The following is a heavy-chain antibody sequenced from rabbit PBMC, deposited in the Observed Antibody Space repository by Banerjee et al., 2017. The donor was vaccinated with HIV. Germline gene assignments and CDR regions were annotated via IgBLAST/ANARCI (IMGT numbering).Heavy chain of an antibody. CDR1: GFSFSSSYY. V-gene: IGHV1S45*01. Sequence: QEQLVESGGGLVQPEGSLTLTCTASGFSFSSSYYMCWVRQAPGKGLEWIACIYGGSSGSTYYASGAKGRFTIFKTSSTTVTLQMTSLTAADTATYFCARGVYVGYVGYGYGAYVNLWGPGTLVTVS. CDR2: IYGGSSGST. CDR3: ARGVYVGYVGYGYGAYVNL. J-gene: IGHJ4*01. D-gene: IGHD6-1*01.